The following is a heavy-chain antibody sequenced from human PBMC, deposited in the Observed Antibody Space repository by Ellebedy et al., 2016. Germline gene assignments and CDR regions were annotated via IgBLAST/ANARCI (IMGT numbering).Heavy chain of an antibody. V-gene: IGHV3-23*01. CDR3: AKEGGYSYGYNLYYYYMDV. CDR1: GFTFSSYA. Sequence: GESLKISXAASGFTFSSYAMSWVRQAPGKGLEWVSAISGSGGSTYYADSVKGRFTISRDNSKNTLYLQMNSLRAEDTAVYYCAKEGGYSYGYNLYYYYMDVWGKGTTVTVSS. J-gene: IGHJ6*03. CDR2: ISGSGGST. D-gene: IGHD5-18*01.